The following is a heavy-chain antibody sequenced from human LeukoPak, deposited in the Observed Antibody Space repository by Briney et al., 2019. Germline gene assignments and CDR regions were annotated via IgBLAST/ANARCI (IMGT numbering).Heavy chain of an antibody. CDR2: IYYSGST. J-gene: IGHJ5*02. Sequence: SETLSLTCTVSGGSISSYYWSWIRQTPGKGLEWIRYIYYSGSTNYNPSLKSRVTISVGTSKNQFSLKLSSVTAADTAVYYCARDVTYSSSWYWFDPWGQGTLVTVSS. V-gene: IGHV4-59*01. CDR3: ARDVTYSSSWYWFDP. D-gene: IGHD6-13*01. CDR1: GGSISSYY.